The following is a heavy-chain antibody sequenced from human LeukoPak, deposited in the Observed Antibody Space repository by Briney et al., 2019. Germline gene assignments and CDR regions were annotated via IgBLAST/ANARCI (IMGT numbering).Heavy chain of an antibody. CDR1: GITFSSYA. V-gene: IGHV3-23*01. Sequence: GGSLRLSCVASGITFSSYAMTWVRQAPGKGLEWVSAITNSGGSTYYADSVKGRFTISRDNSKNTLFLQMNSLRADDTAVYYCAKISVTLTRDYWGQGTLVTVSS. CDR2: ITNSGGST. J-gene: IGHJ4*02. D-gene: IGHD6-19*01. CDR3: AKISVTLTRDY.